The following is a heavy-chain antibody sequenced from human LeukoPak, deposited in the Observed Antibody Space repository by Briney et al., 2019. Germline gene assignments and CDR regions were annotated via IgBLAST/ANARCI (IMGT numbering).Heavy chain of an antibody. CDR2: IYYSGST. D-gene: IGHD2-21*02. J-gene: IGHJ4*02. V-gene: IGHV4-59*01. CDR3: ARAGYCGGDCYPHYFDY. CDR1: GGSISSYY. Sequence: PSETLSLTCTVSGGSISSYYWSWIRQPPGKGLEWIGYIYYSGSTNYNPSLKSRVTMSVDTSKNQFSLKLSSVTAADTAVYYCARAGYCGGDCYPHYFDYWGQGTLVTVSS.